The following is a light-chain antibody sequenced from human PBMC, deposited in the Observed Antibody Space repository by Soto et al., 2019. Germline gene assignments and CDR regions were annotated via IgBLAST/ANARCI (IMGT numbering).Light chain of an antibody. CDR1: QGIRNY. CDR3: QQRSNWPA. J-gene: IGKJ1*01. V-gene: IGKV3-11*01. CDR2: DAS. Sequence: EVVLTQSPATLSLSPGERATLSCRASQGIRNYLAWYQQKPGQAPRLLIYDASNRATGIPARFSGSGSGTEFTLTISSIEPEECAVYYCQQRSNWPAFGQGTQVEIK.